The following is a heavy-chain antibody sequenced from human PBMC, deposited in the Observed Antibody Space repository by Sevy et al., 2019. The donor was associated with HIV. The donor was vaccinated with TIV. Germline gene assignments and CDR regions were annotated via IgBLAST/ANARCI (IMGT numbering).Heavy chain of an antibody. D-gene: IGHD6-19*01. CDR2: ISGSGGST. V-gene: IGHV3-23*01. J-gene: IGHJ6*03. CDR1: GFTFSSYA. Sequence: GGSLRLSCAASGFTFSSYAMSWVRQAPGKGLEWVSDISGSGGSTYYADSVKGRFTISRDNSKNTLYLQMNSLRAEDTAVYYCAKAYSSGWYYYYMDVWGKGTTVTVSS. CDR3: AKAYSSGWYYYYMDV.